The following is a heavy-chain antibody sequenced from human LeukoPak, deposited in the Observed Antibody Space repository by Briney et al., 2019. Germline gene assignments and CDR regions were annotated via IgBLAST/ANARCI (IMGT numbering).Heavy chain of an antibody. Sequence: SVKVSCKASGGTFSSYAISWVRQAPGQGLEWMGGIIPIFGTANYAQKFQGRVTITADESTSTAYMELSSLRSEDTTVYYCARGATPGGVPFDYWGQGTLVTVSS. V-gene: IGHV1-69*13. D-gene: IGHD3-16*01. CDR2: IIPIFGTA. CDR3: ARGATPGGVPFDY. J-gene: IGHJ4*02. CDR1: GGTFSSYA.